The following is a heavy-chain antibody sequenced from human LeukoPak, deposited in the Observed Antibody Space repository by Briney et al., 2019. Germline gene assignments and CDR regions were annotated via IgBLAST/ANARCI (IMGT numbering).Heavy chain of an antibody. D-gene: IGHD3-9*01. Sequence: PGGSLRLSCAASGFTFSSYSMNWVRQAPGKGLEWVSSISSSSSYIYYADSVKGRFTISRDNAKNSLYLQMNSLKIEDTAVYHCTRGYSGISIYAFDIWGQGTMVTVSS. CDR1: GFTFSSYS. CDR2: ISSSSSYI. J-gene: IGHJ3*02. V-gene: IGHV3-21*04. CDR3: TRGYSGISIYAFDI.